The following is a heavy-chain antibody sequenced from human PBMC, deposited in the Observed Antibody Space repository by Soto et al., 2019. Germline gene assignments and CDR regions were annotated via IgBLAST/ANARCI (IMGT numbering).Heavy chain of an antibody. CDR3: AKDSDILVGVATIAPNAFDI. CDR1: GLTFSSYA. J-gene: IGHJ3*02. Sequence: EVQLLESGGGLVQPGGSLRLSCEASGLTFSSYAMSWVRQAPGKGLEWISSISGRGVYTDYADSVKGRFTISRDNSKNTLHLQMNSLRAEDTAVYYCAKDSDILVGVATIAPNAFDIWGQGTMVTVSS. V-gene: IGHV3-23*01. CDR2: ISGRGVYT. D-gene: IGHD2-15*01.